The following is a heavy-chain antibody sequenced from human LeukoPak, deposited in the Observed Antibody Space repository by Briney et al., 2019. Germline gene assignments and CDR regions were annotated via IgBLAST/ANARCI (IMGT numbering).Heavy chain of an antibody. CDR2: ISAYNGNT. V-gene: IGHV1-18*01. Sequence: ASVKVSCKASGYTFTSYGISWVRQAPGQGLEWMGWISAYNGNTNYAQKLQGRVTMTTDTSTSTAYMELRSLRSDDTAVYYCARLSGNYYYYYMDVWGKGTTVTISS. CDR1: GYTFTSYG. J-gene: IGHJ6*03. CDR3: ARLSGNYYYYYMDV. D-gene: IGHD1-20*01.